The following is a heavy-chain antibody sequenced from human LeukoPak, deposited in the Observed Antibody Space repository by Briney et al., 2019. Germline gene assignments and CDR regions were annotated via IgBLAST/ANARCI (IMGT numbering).Heavy chain of an antibody. J-gene: IGHJ4*02. CDR3: ARGRNDNGGMFFDS. CDR2: VSYSGYT. V-gene: IGHV4-59*01. CDR1: GGSIRSYY. D-gene: IGHD4-23*01. Sequence: SETLSLTCTVSGGSIRSYYWSWIRQAPGKGLEWIGFVSYSGYTSYSPSLKSRVAISVDTSKSQFSLRLSSMTAADTAIYYCARGRNDNGGMFFDSWAQGTLVTVSA.